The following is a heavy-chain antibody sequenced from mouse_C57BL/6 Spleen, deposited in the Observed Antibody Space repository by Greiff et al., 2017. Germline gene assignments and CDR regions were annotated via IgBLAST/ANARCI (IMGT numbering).Heavy chain of an antibody. Sequence: VQLKQSGTVLARPGASVKMSCKTSGYTFTSYWMHWVKQRPGQGLEWIGAIYPGNSDTSYNQKFKGKAKLTAVTSASTAYMELSSLTNEDSAVYYCTTAYDYDGRSFAYWGQGTQVTVSA. CDR2: IYPGNSDT. V-gene: IGHV1-5*01. D-gene: IGHD2-4*01. CDR3: TTAYDYDGRSFAY. J-gene: IGHJ3*01. CDR1: GYTFTSYW.